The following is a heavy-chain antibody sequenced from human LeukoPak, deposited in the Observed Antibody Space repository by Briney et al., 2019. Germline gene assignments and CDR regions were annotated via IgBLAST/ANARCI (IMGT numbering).Heavy chain of an antibody. CDR1: GGTFSSYA. CDR3: ARDRRMEVGATDGNDY. Sequence: SVNVSCKASGGTFSSYAISWVRQPPGQGLEWMGRIIPIFGTANYAQKFQGRVTITTDESTSTAYMELSSLRSEDTAVYYCARDRRMEVGATDGNDYWGQGTLVTVSS. J-gene: IGHJ4*02. V-gene: IGHV1-69*05. D-gene: IGHD1-26*01. CDR2: IIPIFGTA.